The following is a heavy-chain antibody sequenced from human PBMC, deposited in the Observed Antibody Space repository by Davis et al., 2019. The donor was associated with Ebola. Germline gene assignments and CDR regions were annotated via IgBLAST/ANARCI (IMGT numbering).Heavy chain of an antibody. J-gene: IGHJ4*02. D-gene: IGHD3-10*01. CDR1: GFTFSSYG. CDR2: ISYDGSNK. V-gene: IGHV3-30*18. CDR3: AKGRHYYGSGSYLDY. Sequence: SLKISCAASGFTFSSYGMHWVRQAPGKGLEWVAVISYDGSNKYYADSVKGRFTISRDNSKNTLYLQMNTLRPEDMAVYYCAKGRHYYGSGSYLDYWGQGTLVTVSS.